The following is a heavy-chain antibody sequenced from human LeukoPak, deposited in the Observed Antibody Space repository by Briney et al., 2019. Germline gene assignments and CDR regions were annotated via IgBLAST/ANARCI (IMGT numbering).Heavy chain of an antibody. V-gene: IGHV1-69*13. D-gene: IGHD6-13*01. CDR3: ARGLRSSSWYRHSDY. J-gene: IGHJ4*02. Sequence: SVKVSCTASGGTFSSYAISWVRQAPGQGLEWMGGIIPIFGTANYAQKFQGRVTITADESTSTAYMELSSLRSEDTAVYYCARGLRSSSWYRHSDYWAREPWSPSPQ. CDR1: GGTFSSYA. CDR2: IIPIFGTA.